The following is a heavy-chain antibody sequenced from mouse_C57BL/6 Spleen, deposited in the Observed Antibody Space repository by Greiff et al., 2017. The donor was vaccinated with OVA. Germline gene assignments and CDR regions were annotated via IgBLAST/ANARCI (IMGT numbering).Heavy chain of an antibody. CDR2: IYPGDGDT. CDR1: GYAFSSSW. CDR3: ARERAPWFAY. J-gene: IGHJ3*01. D-gene: IGHD3-3*01. Sequence: QVQLQQSGPELVKPGASVKISCKASGYAFSSSWMNWVKQRPGKGLEWIGRIYPGDGDTNYNGKFKGKATLTADKSSSTAYMQLSSLTSEDSAVYFCARERAPWFAYWGQGTLVTVSA. V-gene: IGHV1-82*01.